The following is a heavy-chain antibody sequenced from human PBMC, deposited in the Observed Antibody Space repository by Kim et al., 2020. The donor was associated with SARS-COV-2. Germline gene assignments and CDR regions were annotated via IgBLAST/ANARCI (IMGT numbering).Heavy chain of an antibody. CDR2: ISYDGSNK. CDR3: ARDCSSTSCYVGEIGY. J-gene: IGHJ4*02. CDR1: GFTFSSYA. V-gene: IGHV3-30*04. D-gene: IGHD2-2*01. Sequence: GGSLRLSCAASGFTFSSYAMHWVRQAPGKGLEWVAVISYDGSNKYYADSVKGRFTISRDNSKNTLYLQMNSLRAEDTAVYYCARDCSSTSCYVGEIGYRGQGTLVTVSS.